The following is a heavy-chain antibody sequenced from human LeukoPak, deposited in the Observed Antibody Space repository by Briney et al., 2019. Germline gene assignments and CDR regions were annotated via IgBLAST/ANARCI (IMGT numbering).Heavy chain of an antibody. CDR3: ARGLRITGTTKNWFDP. CDR2: VYYSGST. D-gene: IGHD1-7*01. J-gene: IGHJ5*02. Sequence: PSETLSLTCSVSGGSISSSSYYWGWIRQPPGKGLEWIGSVYYSGSTYNNPSLKSRVTISVDTSKNQFSLKLSSVTAADTAVYYCARGLRITGTTKNWFDPWGQGTLVTVSS. V-gene: IGHV4-39*01. CDR1: GGSISSSSYY.